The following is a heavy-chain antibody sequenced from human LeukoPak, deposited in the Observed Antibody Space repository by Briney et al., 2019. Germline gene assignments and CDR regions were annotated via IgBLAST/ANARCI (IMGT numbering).Heavy chain of an antibody. V-gene: IGHV3-21*04. CDR3: ARARSDVWGSYYVY. CDR1: GFTFSSYS. D-gene: IGHD3-16*01. J-gene: IGHJ4*02. CDR2: ISSSSSYI. Sequence: PGGSLRLSCAASGFTFSSYSMNWVRQAPGKGLEWVSSISSSSSYIYYADSVKGRFTISRDNAKNSLYLQMNSLRAEDTAVYYCARARSDVWGSYYVYWGQGTLVTVSS.